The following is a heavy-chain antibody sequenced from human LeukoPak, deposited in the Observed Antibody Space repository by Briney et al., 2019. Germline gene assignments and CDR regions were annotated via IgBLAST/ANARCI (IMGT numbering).Heavy chain of an antibody. CDR1: GDSVSSNSVT. CDR3: ARRLTQYDCFDP. CDR2: TYYRSTWYN. Sequence: SQTLTLTCAISGDSVSSNSVTWNWIRQSPSRGLEWLGRTYYRSTWYNDYAVSVRGRITVNPDTSKNQFSLRLNSVTPEDTAVYYCARRLTQYDCFDPWGQGILVTVSS. D-gene: IGHD2-2*01. V-gene: IGHV6-1*01. J-gene: IGHJ5*02.